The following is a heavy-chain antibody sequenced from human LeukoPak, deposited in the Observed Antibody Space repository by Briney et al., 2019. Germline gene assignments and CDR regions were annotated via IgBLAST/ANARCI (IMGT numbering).Heavy chain of an antibody. Sequence: ASVKVSYKASGYTFTSYGISWVRQAPGQGLEWMGWISAYNGNTNYAQKLQGRVTMTTDTSTCTAYMELRSLRSDDTAVYYCARGHTYYYDSFSIYYFDYWGQGTLVTVSS. V-gene: IGHV1-18*01. CDR2: ISAYNGNT. D-gene: IGHD3-22*01. J-gene: IGHJ4*02. CDR3: ARGHTYYYDSFSIYYFDY. CDR1: GYTFTSYG.